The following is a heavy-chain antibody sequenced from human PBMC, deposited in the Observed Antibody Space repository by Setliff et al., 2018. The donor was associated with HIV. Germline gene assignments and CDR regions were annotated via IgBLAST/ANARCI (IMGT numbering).Heavy chain of an antibody. D-gene: IGHD5-12*01. CDR2: IMYNEGN. CDR1: GGSISSHY. CDR3: ARVGHTRGYSGYDVYYYYMDV. Sequence: SETLSLTCSVSGGSISSHYWGWIRQPPGRGLEWIGYIMYNEGNNFNPSLKSRVTISVDTSKNELSLRLSSVTAADSAVYYCARVGHTRGYSGYDVYYYYMDVWGEGTTVTVTS. V-gene: IGHV4-59*11. J-gene: IGHJ6*03.